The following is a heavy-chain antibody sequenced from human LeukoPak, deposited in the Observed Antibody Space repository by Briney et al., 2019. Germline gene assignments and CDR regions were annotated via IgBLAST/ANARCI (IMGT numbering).Heavy chain of an antibody. CDR2: IYYSGST. Sequence: PSQTLSLTCTVSGGSISSGDYYWSWIRQPPGKGLEWIGYIYYSGSTYYNPSLKSRVTISVDTSKNQFSLKLSSVTAADTAVYYCARRLIENHDVSPDNWFDPWGQGTLVTVSS. CDR1: GGSISSGDYY. V-gene: IGHV4-30-4*01. CDR3: ARRLIENHDVSPDNWFDP. D-gene: IGHD1-14*01. J-gene: IGHJ5*02.